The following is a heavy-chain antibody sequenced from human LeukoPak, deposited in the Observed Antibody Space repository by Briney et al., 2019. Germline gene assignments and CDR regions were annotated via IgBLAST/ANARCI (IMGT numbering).Heavy chain of an antibody. V-gene: IGHV4-39*01. CDR3: ARHRGYGDYSDAFDI. Sequence: PSETLSLTCTVSGGSISSSSYYWGWIRQPPGKGLEWIGSIYYSGSTYYNPSLKSRVTISVDTSKNQFSLKLSSVTAADTAMYYCARHRGYGDYSDAFDIWGQGTMVTVSS. D-gene: IGHD4-17*01. J-gene: IGHJ3*02. CDR2: IYYSGST. CDR1: GGSISSSSYY.